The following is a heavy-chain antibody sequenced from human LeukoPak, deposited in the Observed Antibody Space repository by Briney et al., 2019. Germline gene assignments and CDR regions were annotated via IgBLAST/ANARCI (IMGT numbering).Heavy chain of an antibody. J-gene: IGHJ6*03. D-gene: IGHD3-16*01. V-gene: IGHV3-23*01. CDR3: ANMNSYYYYMDV. Sequence: HPGGSLRLSCAASGFTFDDYAMHWVRQAPGKGLEWVSAISGSGGSTYYADSVKGRFTISRDNSKNTLYLQMNSLRAEDTAVYYCANMNSYYYYMDVWGKGTTVTVSS. CDR2: ISGSGGST. CDR1: GFTFDDYA.